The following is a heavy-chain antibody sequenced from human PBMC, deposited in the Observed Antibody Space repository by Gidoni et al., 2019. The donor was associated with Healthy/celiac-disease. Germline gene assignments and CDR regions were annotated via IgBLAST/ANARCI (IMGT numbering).Heavy chain of an antibody. CDR3: ARDIVVVVADSYMDV. CDR2: ISSSSSYI. V-gene: IGHV3-21*01. D-gene: IGHD2-15*01. J-gene: IGHJ6*03. CDR1: GFTFSSYS. Sequence: EVQLVASGGGLVKPGGSRRLSCAAYGFTFSSYSMNGVRQAPGKGLEWVSSISSSSSYIYYADSVKGRFTISRDNAKNSLYLQMSSLRAEDTAVYYCARDIVVVVADSYMDVWGKGTTVTVSS.